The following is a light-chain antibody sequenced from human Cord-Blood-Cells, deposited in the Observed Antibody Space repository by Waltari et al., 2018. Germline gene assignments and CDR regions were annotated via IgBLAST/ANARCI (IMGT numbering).Light chain of an antibody. CDR1: QSISSY. CDR2: AAS. CDR3: QQSYSTLT. V-gene: IGKV1-39*01. Sequence: DIQMTRSPSSLSASVGDRVTITCRASQSISSYLNWYQQKPGKAPKLRIYAASSLQSGVPSRFSGSGSGTDFTLTISSRQPEDFATYYCQQSYSTLTFGGGTKVEIK. J-gene: IGKJ4*01.